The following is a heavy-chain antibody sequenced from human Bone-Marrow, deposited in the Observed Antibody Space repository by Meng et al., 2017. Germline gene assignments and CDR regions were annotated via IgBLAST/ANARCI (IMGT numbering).Heavy chain of an antibody. D-gene: IGHD3-22*01. V-gene: IGHV4-38-2*02. CDR2: IYHSGST. CDR3: ARDSPYYYDSSGYYYRYYYYGMDV. CDR1: GYSISSGYY. J-gene: IGHJ6*02. Sequence: SETLSLTCTVSGYSISSGYYWGWIRQPPGKGLEWIGSIYHSGSTYYNPSLKSRVTISVDMSKNQFSLKLSSVTAADTAVYYCARDSPYYYDSSGYYYRYYYYGMDVWGQGTTVTVSS.